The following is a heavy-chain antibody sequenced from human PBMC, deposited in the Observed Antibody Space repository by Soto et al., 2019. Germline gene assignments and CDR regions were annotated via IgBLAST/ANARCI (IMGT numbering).Heavy chain of an antibody. D-gene: IGHD3-3*01. Sequence: QVQLVQSGAEVKKPGSSVKVSCKASGGTFSSYAISWVRQAPGPGLEWMGGIIPIFGTANYAQKFQGRVTITADKSTSTAYMELSSLRAEDTAVYYCASCRYDCWSGCCLDYYYYYGMDGWGQGTTVTVSS. CDR2: IIPIFGTA. CDR3: ASCRYDCWSGCCLDYYYYYGMDG. J-gene: IGHJ6*02. V-gene: IGHV1-69*06. CDR1: GGTFSSYA.